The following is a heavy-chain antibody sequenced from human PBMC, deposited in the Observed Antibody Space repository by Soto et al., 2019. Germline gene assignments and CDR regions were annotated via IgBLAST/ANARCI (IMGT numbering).Heavy chain of an antibody. CDR3: ARGKPAGIRYYYGMDV. CDR1: GGSISSGGYY. Sequence: QVQLQESGPGLVKPSQTLSLTCTVSGGSISSGGYYWSWIRQHPGKGLEWIGYIYYSGSTYYNPSLKSRVTISVDTSKNQFSLKLSSVTAADTAVYYCARGKPAGIRYYYGMDVWGQGTTVTVSS. CDR2: IYYSGST. J-gene: IGHJ6*02. V-gene: IGHV4-31*03.